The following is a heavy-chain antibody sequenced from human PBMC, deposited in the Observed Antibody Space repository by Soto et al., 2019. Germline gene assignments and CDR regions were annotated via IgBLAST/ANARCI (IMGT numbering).Heavy chain of an antibody. D-gene: IGHD6-6*01. V-gene: IGHV3-30*02. J-gene: IGHJ6*04. CDR1: GFTFSSYG. CDR2: IWYDGRNE. CDR3: ARDSGVGQLGGFNYYYGMDV. Sequence: PGGSLRLSCVASGFTFSSYGMHWVRQAPGEGLEWVAIIWYDGRNEYYADSVKGRFTISRDISKNTLYLQMDSLRAEDTAVYYCARDSGVGQLGGFNYYYGMDVRGKGTTVTVSS.